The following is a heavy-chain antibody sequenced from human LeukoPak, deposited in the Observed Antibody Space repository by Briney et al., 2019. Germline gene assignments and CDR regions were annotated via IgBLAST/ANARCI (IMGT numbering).Heavy chain of an antibody. CDR3: ARERGMVREVPSRPDY. CDR1: GYTFTSYG. V-gene: IGHV1-18*01. J-gene: IGHJ4*02. Sequence: GASVKVSCKASGYTFTSYGISWVRQAPGQGLEWMGWISVYTGNTNYTQKVQGRVTMTTDKSTSTAYMELRSLTSDDTAVYYCARERGMVREVPSRPDYWGQGTLVTVSS. D-gene: IGHD3-10*01. CDR2: ISVYTGNT.